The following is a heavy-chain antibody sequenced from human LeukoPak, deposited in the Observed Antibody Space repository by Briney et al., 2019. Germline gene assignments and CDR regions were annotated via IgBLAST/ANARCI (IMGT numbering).Heavy chain of an antibody. CDR3: TRGFWGAGSPGEK. D-gene: IGHD1-26*01. J-gene: IGHJ4*02. Sequence: GGSLRLSCTASGFRFGDYAMSWVRQAPGKGPEWVGFIRSKGYGGTTEYAASVKGRFTISRDDSKSNAYLQMNSLKTEDTAVYYCTRGFWGAGSPGEKWGQGTLVTVSS. CDR2: IRSKGYGGTT. V-gene: IGHV3-49*04. CDR1: GFRFGDYA.